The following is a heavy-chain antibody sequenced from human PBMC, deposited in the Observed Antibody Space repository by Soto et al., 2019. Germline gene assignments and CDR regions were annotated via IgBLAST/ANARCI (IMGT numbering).Heavy chain of an antibody. V-gene: IGHV1-18*01. D-gene: IGHD3-10*02. J-gene: IGHJ6*02. CDR3: ARDGSYYYVGSGTHDGMDV. Sequence: GXSVKVSCKASGYTFTSYGISWVRQAPVQGLEWMGWISAYNGNTNYAQKLQGRVTMTTDTSTSTAYMELRSLRSDDTAVYYCARDGSYYYVGSGTHDGMDVWGQGTTVTVSS. CDR2: ISAYNGNT. CDR1: GYTFTSYG.